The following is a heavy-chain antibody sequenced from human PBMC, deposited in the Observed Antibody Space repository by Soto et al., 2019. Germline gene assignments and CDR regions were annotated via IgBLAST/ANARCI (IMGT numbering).Heavy chain of an antibody. Sequence: PSETLSLTCTVSGTSISSYYWRWSRHPPGKGLEWIANIHYSGTTNYNPSLASRVTLSVDTSKNQFSLKMTSVTAADRAMYFCARYNSYAIDYWGRGTLVTVSS. CDR2: IHYSGTT. V-gene: IGHV4-59*01. CDR1: GTSISSYY. J-gene: IGHJ4*02. D-gene: IGHD2-8*01. CDR3: ARYNSYAIDY.